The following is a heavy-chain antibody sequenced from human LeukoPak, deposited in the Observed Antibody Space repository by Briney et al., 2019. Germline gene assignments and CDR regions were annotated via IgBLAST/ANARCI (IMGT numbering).Heavy chain of an antibody. Sequence: PGGSLRLSCAASGFTFSSCNMNWVRQAPGKGLEWVSSISSSSSYIYFADSVKGRFTISRDNAKNSLYPQMNSLRAEDTAVYYCARGLYNYYDSSGSHTLDYWGQGTLVTVSS. V-gene: IGHV3-21*01. CDR3: ARGLYNYYDSSGSHTLDY. D-gene: IGHD3-22*01. J-gene: IGHJ4*02. CDR2: ISSSSSYI. CDR1: GFTFSSCN.